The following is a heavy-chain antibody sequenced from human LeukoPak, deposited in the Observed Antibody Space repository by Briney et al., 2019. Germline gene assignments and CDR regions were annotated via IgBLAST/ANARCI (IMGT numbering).Heavy chain of an antibody. CDR2: ISAYNGNT. V-gene: IGHV1-18*01. Sequence: GASVKVSCKASGYTFTSYGISWVRQAPGQGLEWVGWISAYNGNTNYAQKLQGRVTMTTDTSTSTAYMELRSLRSDDTAVYYCASQNGGLLWFGELFPWYYGMDVWGQGTTVTVSS. J-gene: IGHJ6*02. CDR3: ASQNGGLLWFGELFPWYYGMDV. CDR1: GYTFTSYG. D-gene: IGHD3-10*01.